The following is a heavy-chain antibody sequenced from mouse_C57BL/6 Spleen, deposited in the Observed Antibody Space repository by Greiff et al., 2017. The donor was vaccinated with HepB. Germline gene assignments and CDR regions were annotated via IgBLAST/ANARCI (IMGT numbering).Heavy chain of an antibody. D-gene: IGHD4-1*01. CDR2: IDPSDSYT. CDR1: GYTFTSYW. V-gene: IGHV1-69*01. CDR3: ARHWVYAMDY. J-gene: IGHJ4*01. Sequence: QVQLKQSGAELVMPGASVKLSCKASGYTFTSYWMHWVKQRPGQGLEWIGEIDPSDSYTNYNQKFKGKSTLTVDKSSSTAYMQLSSLTSEDSAVYYCARHWVYAMDYWGQGTSVTVSS.